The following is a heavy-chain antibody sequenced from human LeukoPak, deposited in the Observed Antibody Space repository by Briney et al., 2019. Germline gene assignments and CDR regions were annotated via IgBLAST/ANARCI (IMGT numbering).Heavy chain of an antibody. D-gene: IGHD6-6*01. J-gene: IGHJ3*02. CDR3: ASRPTSAFDI. CDR2: IYHSGST. CDR1: GGSFSGYY. V-gene: IGHV4-34*01. Sequence: SETLSLTCAVYGGSFSGYYWSWIRQLPGKGLEWIGEIYHSGSTNYNPSLKSRVTISVDKSKNQFSLKLSSVTAADTAVYYCASRPTSAFDIWGQGTMVTVSS.